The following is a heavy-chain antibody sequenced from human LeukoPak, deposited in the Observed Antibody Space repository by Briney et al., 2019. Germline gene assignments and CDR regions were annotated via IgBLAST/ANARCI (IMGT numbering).Heavy chain of an antibody. V-gene: IGHV3-23*01. J-gene: IGHJ4*02. CDR2: ISESGSHESI. CDR1: GFVFSSYA. CDR3: AKPIAGGSAPDY. D-gene: IGHD3-10*01. Sequence: GGSLRLSCAASGFVFSSYAMSWVRQAPGKGLEWVSVISESGSHESIYYADSVKGRFTISRDNSKITLYLQMNRLTVDDTAIYYCAKPIAGGSAPDYCGPGTLVTVSS.